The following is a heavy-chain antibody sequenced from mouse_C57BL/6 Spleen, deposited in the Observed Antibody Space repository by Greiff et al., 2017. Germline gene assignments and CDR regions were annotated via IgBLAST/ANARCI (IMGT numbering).Heavy chain of an antibody. CDR3: AREGAGSSYGFAY. V-gene: IGHV1-52*01. D-gene: IGHD1-1*01. Sequence: VQLQQPGAELVRPGSSVKLSCKASGYTFTSYWMHWVKQRPIQGLEWIGNIDPSDSETHYNQKFKDKATLTVDKSSSTAYMQLSSLTSEDSAVYYCAREGAGSSYGFAYWGQGTLVTVSA. J-gene: IGHJ3*01. CDR1: GYTFTSYW. CDR2: IDPSDSET.